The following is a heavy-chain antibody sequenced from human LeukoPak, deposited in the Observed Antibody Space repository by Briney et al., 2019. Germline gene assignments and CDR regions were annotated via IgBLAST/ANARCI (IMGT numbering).Heavy chain of an antibody. V-gene: IGHV1-18*01. CDR3: ARDPEYRIAVAGKRGRYFDY. CDR1: GYTFTSYG. Sequence: ASVKVSCKASGYTFTSYGISWVRQAPGQGLEWMGWISAYNGNTNYAQKLQGRVTMTTDTSTSTAYMELRSLRSDDTAVYYCARDPEYRIAVAGKRGRYFDYWGQGTLSPSPQ. J-gene: IGHJ4*02. CDR2: ISAYNGNT. D-gene: IGHD6-19*01.